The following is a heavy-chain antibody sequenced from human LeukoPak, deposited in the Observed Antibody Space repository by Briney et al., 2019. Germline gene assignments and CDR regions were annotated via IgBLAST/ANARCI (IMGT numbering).Heavy chain of an antibody. CDR2: INSDGSST. J-gene: IGHJ6*02. D-gene: IGHD6-13*01. CDR3: ARDPGYGSSWYFSYYYYGMDV. Sequence: AGGSLRLSCAAPGFTFSSYWMHWVRHAPGKGLVWVSRINSDGSSTSYADSVKGRFTISRDNAKNTLYLQMNSLRAEDTAVYYCARDPGYGSSWYFSYYYYGMDVWGQGTTVTVSS. CDR1: GFTFSSYW. V-gene: IGHV3-74*01.